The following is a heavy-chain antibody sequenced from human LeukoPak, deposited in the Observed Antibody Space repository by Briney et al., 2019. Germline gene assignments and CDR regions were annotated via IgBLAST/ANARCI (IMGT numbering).Heavy chain of an antibody. CDR1: GGSLSGYY. D-gene: IGHD3-22*01. Sequence: SETLSLTCAVYGGSLSGYYWSWIRQPPGKGLEWIGEINHSGSTNYNPSLKSRVTISVDTSKNQFSLKLSSVTAADTAVYYCARGYYDSSGYKYWGQGTLVTVSS. V-gene: IGHV4-34*01. J-gene: IGHJ4*02. CDR3: ARGYYDSSGYKY. CDR2: INHSGST.